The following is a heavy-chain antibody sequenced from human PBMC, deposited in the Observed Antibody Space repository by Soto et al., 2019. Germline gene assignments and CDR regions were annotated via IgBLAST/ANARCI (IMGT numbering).Heavy chain of an antibody. V-gene: IGHV3-23*01. CDR2: LSRSGETT. J-gene: IGHJ4*02. D-gene: IGHD2-21*01. CDR1: GFRFSTYA. Sequence: QLLESGGGLVQPGGSLRLSCEASGFRFSTYAMNWVRQAPGKGLEWVSGLSRSGETTFYADSVKGRFTISRDNSKNTRYLQMDSLRAEDTAFYYCAQARARYCGTATCLGVLKRWGQGTLVTVTS. CDR3: AQARARYCGTATCLGVLKR.